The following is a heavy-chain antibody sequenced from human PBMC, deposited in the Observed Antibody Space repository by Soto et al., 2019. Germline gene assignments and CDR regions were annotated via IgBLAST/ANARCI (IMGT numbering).Heavy chain of an antibody. J-gene: IGHJ4*02. CDR2: LSGTGVSI. D-gene: IGHD3-10*01. CDR1: GFTFSSYA. CDR3: AKDRTGGSGSFAFDS. Sequence: PGGSLRLSCAASGFTFSSYAMSWVRQAPGKGLEWVSTLSGTGVSIYYADSVKGRFAISRDNSKNTLYLQMNSLRAEDTAIFYCAKDRTGGSGSFAFDSWGQGTLVTVSS. V-gene: IGHV3-23*01.